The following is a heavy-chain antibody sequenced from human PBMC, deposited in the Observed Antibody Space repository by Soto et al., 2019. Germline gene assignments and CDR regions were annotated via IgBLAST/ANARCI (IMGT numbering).Heavy chain of an antibody. V-gene: IGHV3-48*01. CDR1: GFTFSSYS. CDR3: AMDTTHYYYYYYMDV. CDR2: ISSSSSTI. D-gene: IGHD5-18*01. Sequence: GGSLRLSCAASGFTFSSYSMNWVRQAPGRGLEWVSYISSSSSTISYADSVKGRFTISRDNAENSLYLRMNSLRAEDTAVYYCAMDTTHYYYYYYMDVWGKGTTVTVSS. J-gene: IGHJ6*03.